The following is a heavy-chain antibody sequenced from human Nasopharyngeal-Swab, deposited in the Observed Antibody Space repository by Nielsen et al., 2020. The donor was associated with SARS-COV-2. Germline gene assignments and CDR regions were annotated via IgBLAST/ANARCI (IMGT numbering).Heavy chain of an antibody. Sequence: SVKVSCKVSGGTFSKYAISWVRQAPGQGLEWMGGIIVNLGMTKYAQKFKDSVIINADESTGTAYMELSSLRSEDTAVYYCATWFFFSPPLSHSTFDSWGQGTQVTVSS. CDR1: GGTFSKYA. CDR2: IIVNLGMT. CDR3: ATWFFFSPPLSHSTFDS. V-gene: IGHV1-69*10. J-gene: IGHJ4*02. D-gene: IGHD3-10*01.